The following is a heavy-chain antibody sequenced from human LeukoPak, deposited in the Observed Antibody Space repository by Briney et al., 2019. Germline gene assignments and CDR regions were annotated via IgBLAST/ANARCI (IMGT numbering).Heavy chain of an antibody. D-gene: IGHD3-22*01. CDR2: INPSGGST. J-gene: IGHJ5*02. V-gene: IGHV1-46*01. CDR1: GYTFTSYY. Sequence: ASVKVSCKASGYTFTSYYMHWVRQAPGQGLEWMGIINPSGGSTSYAQKFQGRVTMTRGMSTSTVYMELSSLRSEDTAVYYCARAYYDSSGLITSWFDPWGQGTLVTVSS. CDR3: ARAYYDSSGLITSWFDP.